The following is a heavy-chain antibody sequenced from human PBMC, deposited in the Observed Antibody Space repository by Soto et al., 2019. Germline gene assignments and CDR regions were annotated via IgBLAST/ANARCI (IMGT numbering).Heavy chain of an antibody. CDR1: GFTFSSYS. Sequence: EVQLVESGGGLVKPGGSLRLSCAASGFTFSSYSMNWVRQAPGKGLEWVSSISSSTSYMYYADSVKGRFTISRDNARNALYLQMNSLRAEDTAVYYCARFRRGGYGLDYRGQGTLVTVSS. CDR3: ARFRRGGYGLDY. J-gene: IGHJ4*02. D-gene: IGHD5-12*01. CDR2: ISSSTSYM. V-gene: IGHV3-21*01.